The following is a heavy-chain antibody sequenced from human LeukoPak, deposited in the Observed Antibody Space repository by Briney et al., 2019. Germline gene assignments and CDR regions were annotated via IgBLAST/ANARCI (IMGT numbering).Heavy chain of an antibody. CDR3: ARAGQYYYDSAGYFPDY. CDR1: GGSISSGDYY. D-gene: IGHD3-22*01. CDR2: IYYSGST. J-gene: IGHJ4*02. V-gene: IGHV4-30-4*01. Sequence: PSETLSLTCTVSGGSISSGDYYWSWIRQPPGKGLEWIGSIYYSGSTYYNPSLKSRVTISVDTSKNQFSLKLSSVTAADTAVYYCARAGQYYYDSAGYFPDYWGQGTLVTVSS.